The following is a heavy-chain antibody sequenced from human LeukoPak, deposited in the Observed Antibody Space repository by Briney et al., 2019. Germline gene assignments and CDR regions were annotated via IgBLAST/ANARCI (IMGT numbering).Heavy chain of an antibody. J-gene: IGHJ4*02. CDR3: VKITSVTGGDC. CDR1: GFTFSAYA. V-gene: IGHV3-64D*09. D-gene: IGHD1-1*01. Sequence: GGSLRLSCSASGFTFSAYAMYWVRQAPGKGLEYVSGISSNGGSSFYADSVKGRFTIPRDNSKNTLYLQMSSLRAEDTAVYYCVKITSVTGGDCWGQGTRLTVSS. CDR2: ISSNGGSS.